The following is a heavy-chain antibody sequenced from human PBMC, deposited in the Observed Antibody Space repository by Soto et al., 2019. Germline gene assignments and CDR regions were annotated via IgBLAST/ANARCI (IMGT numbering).Heavy chain of an antibody. CDR1: GFTFSSYS. D-gene: IGHD2-15*01. CDR2: ISSSSSYI. V-gene: IGHV3-21*01. J-gene: IGHJ6*03. Sequence: PGGSLRLSCAASGFTFSSYSMNWVRQAPGKGLEWVSSISSSSSYIYYADSVKGRFTISRDNAKNSLYLQMNSLRAEDTAVYYCARVPVVVVAATPENYYYMDVWAKGTTVTVSS. CDR3: ARVPVVVVAATPENYYYMDV.